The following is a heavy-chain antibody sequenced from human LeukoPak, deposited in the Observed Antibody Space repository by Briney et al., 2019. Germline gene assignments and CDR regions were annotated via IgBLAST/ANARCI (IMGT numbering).Heavy chain of an antibody. D-gene: IGHD3-10*01. Sequence: ASVKVSCKASNYTFTSYGISWVRQAPGQGLEWMAWIDAYNGDTNYAQKLQGRVTLTTETSTSTAYMELRSLRSDDTAVYYCARDGSGVWFDYWGQGTLVTVSS. CDR2: IDAYNGDT. CDR1: NYTFTSYG. J-gene: IGHJ4*02. CDR3: ARDGSGVWFDY. V-gene: IGHV1-18*01.